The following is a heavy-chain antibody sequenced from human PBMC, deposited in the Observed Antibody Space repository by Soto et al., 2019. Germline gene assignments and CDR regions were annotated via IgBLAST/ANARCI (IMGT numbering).Heavy chain of an antibody. Sequence: QVQLVQSGGEVKKPGASVKVSCKASGYTFTEYGLSWVRQAPGQGLEWLGWISTDDGNTHYAQKVRDRVATTADPSTSTAYLELRSLRSDDTAMYYCARVTLGAWGQGTMVTV. CDR3: ARVTLGA. CDR2: ISTDDGNT. CDR1: GYTFTEYG. J-gene: IGHJ3*01. D-gene: IGHD6-6*01. V-gene: IGHV1-18*01.